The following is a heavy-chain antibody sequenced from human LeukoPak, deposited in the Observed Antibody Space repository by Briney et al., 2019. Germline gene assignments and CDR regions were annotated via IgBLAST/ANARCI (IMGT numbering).Heavy chain of an antibody. V-gene: IGHV3-30-3*01. CDR3: ARAATRGRGAFDI. D-gene: IGHD3-10*01. Sequence: GGSLRLSCRASGSTFSTYAVHWVRQAPNKRLEWVAFISDDGDNKIYADSVKGRFTISRDNSKNSLYLQMNSLRAEDTAVYYCARAATRGRGAFDIWGQGTMVTVSS. CDR2: ISDDGDNK. J-gene: IGHJ3*02. CDR1: GSTFSTYA.